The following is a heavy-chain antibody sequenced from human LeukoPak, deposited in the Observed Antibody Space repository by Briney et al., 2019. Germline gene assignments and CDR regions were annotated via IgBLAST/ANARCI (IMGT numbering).Heavy chain of an antibody. CDR3: ATTKIWSGYYSSGYYFDY. D-gene: IGHD3-3*01. Sequence: PGGSLRLSCTASGLTLSNYWMIWVRQAPGKGLEWVANIKQDGSEKYYVDSVKGRFTISRDNAKNSLYLQMNSLRAEDTAVYYCATTKIWSGYYSSGYYFDYWGQGTLVTVSS. J-gene: IGHJ4*02. V-gene: IGHV3-7*01. CDR1: GLTLSNYW. CDR2: IKQDGSEK.